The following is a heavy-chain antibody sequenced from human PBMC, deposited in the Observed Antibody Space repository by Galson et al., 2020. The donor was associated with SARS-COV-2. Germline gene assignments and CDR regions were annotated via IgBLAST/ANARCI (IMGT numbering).Heavy chain of an antibody. CDR1: GFSFRRYE. CDR2: ITSPANAM. Sequence: GGSLRLSCTASGFSFRRYEMNWVRQTPGKGLEWISYITSPANAMKYAESVKGRFTISRDNTKNSLFLQMNSLRADDTAVYYCARDPGTWHFVFWGRGTPVTVSS. V-gene: IGHV3-48*03. CDR3: ARDPGTWHFVF. J-gene: IGHJ2*01.